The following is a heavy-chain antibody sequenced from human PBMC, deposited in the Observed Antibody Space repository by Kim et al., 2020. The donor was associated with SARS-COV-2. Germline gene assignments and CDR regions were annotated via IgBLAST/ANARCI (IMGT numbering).Heavy chain of an antibody. Sequence: GGSLRLSCAASGLTFSDQYMTWVRQAPGKGLEWLGRITNKATSYATQYAASGKGRFTISRDDSKHSLFLLMSSLKTEDTAVYYCFNWDPQWELGYWGQGTLVTVSS. CDR3: FNWDPQWELGY. CDR1: GLTFSDQY. V-gene: IGHV3-72*01. D-gene: IGHD1-26*01. CDR2: ITNKATSYAT. J-gene: IGHJ4*02.